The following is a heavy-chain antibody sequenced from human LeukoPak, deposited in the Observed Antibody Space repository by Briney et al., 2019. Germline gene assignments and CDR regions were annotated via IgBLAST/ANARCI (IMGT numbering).Heavy chain of an antibody. CDR2: IYYSGST. J-gene: IGHJ4*02. CDR3: ARGSGYYFDY. CDR1: GGSISSYY. D-gene: IGHD3-10*01. Sequence: SETLSLTCTVSGGSISSYYWSWIRQPPGRGLEWIGYIYYSGSTNYNPSLKSRVTISVDTSKNQFSLKLSSVTAADTAVYYCARGSGYYFDYWGQGTLVTVSS. V-gene: IGHV4-59*01.